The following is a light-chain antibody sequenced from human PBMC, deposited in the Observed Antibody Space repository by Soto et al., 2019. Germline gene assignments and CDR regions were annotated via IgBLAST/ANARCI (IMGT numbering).Light chain of an antibody. J-gene: IGKJ1*01. CDR2: AAS. Sequence: DIVMTQSPDSLAVSLGERTTINCKSSQTVLYSSNNKNYLAWYQQRPGQAPRLLIYAASTRATGIPARFSGSGSGTEFTLIIDSLQSEDFAVYYCQQYNNWPRTFGQGTKGDIK. CDR1: QTVLYSSNNKNY. CDR3: QQYNNWPRT. V-gene: IGKV4-1*01.